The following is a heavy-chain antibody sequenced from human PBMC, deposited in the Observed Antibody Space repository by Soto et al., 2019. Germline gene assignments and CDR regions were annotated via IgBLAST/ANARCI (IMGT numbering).Heavy chain of an antibody. CDR3: ARGGAGGFIETAVPRGY. J-gene: IGHJ4*02. D-gene: IGHD6-13*01. CDR2: INHSGST. CDR1: GGSFSGYY. V-gene: IGHV4-34*01. Sequence: QVQLQQWGAGLLKPSETLALTCAVYGGSFSGYYWNWIRQPPGKGLEWIGEINHSGSTNYNPSLQSRVTISVDTSKNQVSLKLSAVTAADTAVYYCARGGAGGFIETAVPRGYWGQGTLVTVSS.